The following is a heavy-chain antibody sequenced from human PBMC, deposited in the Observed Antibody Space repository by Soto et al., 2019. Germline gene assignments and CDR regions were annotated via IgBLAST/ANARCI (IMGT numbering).Heavy chain of an antibody. Sequence: QVQLVESGGGVVQPGGSLRLSCAASGFNFSIYGMHWVRQAPGKGLEWVAVISYDGSNIYYADSVKGRFTISRDNSKNTLYLQMNSLRAEDTAGYYCAKKTPGGVIAPFDCLGQGTLVTVSS. CDR2: ISYDGSNI. V-gene: IGHV3-30*18. CDR3: AKKTPGGVIAPFDC. CDR1: GFNFSIYG. J-gene: IGHJ4*02. D-gene: IGHD3-16*02.